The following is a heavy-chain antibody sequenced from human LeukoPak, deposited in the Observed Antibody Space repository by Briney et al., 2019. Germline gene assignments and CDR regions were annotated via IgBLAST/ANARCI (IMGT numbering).Heavy chain of an antibody. D-gene: IGHD3-22*01. CDR2: IYSGGST. J-gene: IGHJ2*01. CDR3: AREERTYYYDSSGYHDL. CDR1: GFTVSSNY. Sequence: GGSLRLSCAASGFTVSSNYMSWVRQAPGKGLEWVSVIYSGGSTYYADSVKGRFTISRDNSKNTLYLQMNSLRAEDTAVYYCAREERTYYYDSSGYHDLWGRGTLVTVSS. V-gene: IGHV3-53*01.